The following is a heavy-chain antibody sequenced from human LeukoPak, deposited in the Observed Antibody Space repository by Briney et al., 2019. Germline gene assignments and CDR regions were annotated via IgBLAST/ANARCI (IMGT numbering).Heavy chain of an antibody. CDR2: IYYSGST. Sequence: SETLSLTCSVSGGSISSSTYYWGWIRQPPGKGLEWIGTIYYSGSTYYSTSLKTRVTISVDTSKEQFSLNLSSVTAAETAVYYCARSPRLGRYGYGPWELPVSYFDYWGQGTLVTVSS. CDR3: ARSPRLGRYGYGPWELPVSYFDY. CDR1: GGSISSSTYY. J-gene: IGHJ4*02. D-gene: IGHD1-26*01. V-gene: IGHV4-39*01.